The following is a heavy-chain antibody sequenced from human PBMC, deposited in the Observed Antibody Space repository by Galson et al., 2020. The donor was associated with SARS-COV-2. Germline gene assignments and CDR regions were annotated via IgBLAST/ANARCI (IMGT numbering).Heavy chain of an antibody. Sequence: GGSLRLSCAASGFTFDDYAMHWVRQAPGKGLEWVSGISWNSGSIGYADSVKGRFTISRDNAKNSLYLQMNSLRAEDTALYYCAKTGYYYDSSGYPWYFDLWGRGTLVTVSS. CDR2: ISWNSGSI. CDR3: AKTGYYYDSSGYPWYFDL. CDR1: GFTFDDYA. D-gene: IGHD3-22*01. V-gene: IGHV3-9*01. J-gene: IGHJ2*01.